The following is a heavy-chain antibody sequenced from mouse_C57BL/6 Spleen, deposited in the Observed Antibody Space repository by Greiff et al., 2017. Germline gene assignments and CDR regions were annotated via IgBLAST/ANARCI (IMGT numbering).Heavy chain of an antibody. CDR1: GYTFTSYW. CDR3: ARWDLGWDDFAY. V-gene: IGHV1-55*01. J-gene: IGHJ3*01. Sequence: QVHVKQSGAELVKPGASVKMSCKASGYTFTSYWITWVKQRPGQGLEWIGDIYPGSGSTNYNEKFKSKATLTVDTSSSTAYMQLSSLTSEDSAVYYCARWDLGWDDFAYWGQGTLVTVSA. D-gene: IGHD4-1*01. CDR2: IYPGSGST.